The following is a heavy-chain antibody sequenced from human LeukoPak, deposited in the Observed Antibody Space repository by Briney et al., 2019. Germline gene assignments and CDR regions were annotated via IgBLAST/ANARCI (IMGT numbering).Heavy chain of an antibody. D-gene: IGHD4-11*01. CDR2: TYHSGST. J-gene: IGHJ6*03. CDR3: ARTDDYSPDYYYYMDV. V-gene: IGHV4-38-2*01. Sequence: PSETLSLTCAVSGYSISSGYYWGWIRQPPGKGLEWIGSTYHSGSTYYNPSLKSRVTISVDTSKNQFSLKLSSVTAADTAVYYCARTDDYSPDYYYYMDVWGKGTTVTVSS. CDR1: GYSISSGYY.